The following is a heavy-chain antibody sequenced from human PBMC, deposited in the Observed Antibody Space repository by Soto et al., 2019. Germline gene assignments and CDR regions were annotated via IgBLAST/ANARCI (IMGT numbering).Heavy chain of an antibody. D-gene: IGHD3-16*01. CDR2: ISSDGSNE. V-gene: IGHV3-30*03. CDR1: GFTFSRYG. J-gene: IGHJ4*02. Sequence: QVQLVESGGGVVQPGRSLRLSCAASGFTFSRYGMHWVRQAPGKGLEWVAVISSDGSNEFYADSVKGRFTISRDNSQNTLYMQMNSLRGEDTAVYSCATHGSPIMIFFWGVPPDAHFEYWGQGTPVTVSS. CDR3: ATHGSPIMIFFWGVPPDAHFEY.